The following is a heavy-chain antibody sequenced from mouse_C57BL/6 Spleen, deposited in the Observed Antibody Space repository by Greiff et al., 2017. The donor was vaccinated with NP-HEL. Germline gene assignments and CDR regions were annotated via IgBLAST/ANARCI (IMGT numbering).Heavy chain of an antibody. CDR1: GYTFTGSW. D-gene: IGHD2-13*01. Sequence: QVQLKQSGAELMKPGASVKLSCKATGYTFTGSWLGWVKQRPGHGLEWIGEILPGSGSTTYNEKFKGKATFTADTSSNTAYMQLSSLTTEDSAIYYCARCDGPSMDYWGQGTSVTVSS. CDR2: ILPGSGST. J-gene: IGHJ4*01. CDR3: ARCDGPSMDY. V-gene: IGHV1-9*01.